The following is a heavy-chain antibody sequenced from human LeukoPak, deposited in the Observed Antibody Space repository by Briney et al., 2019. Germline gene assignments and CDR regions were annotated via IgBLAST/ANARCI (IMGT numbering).Heavy chain of an antibody. V-gene: IGHV1-69*05. CDR3: ARDDFWSDYGYYFDY. D-gene: IGHD3-3*01. J-gene: IGHJ4*02. CDR2: IIPIFGTA. CDR1: GGTFSSYA. Sequence: SVKVSCKASGGTFSSYAISWVRQAPGQGLEWMGRIIPIFGTANYAQKFQGRVTITTDESTSAAYMELSSLRSEDTAVYYCARDDFWSDYGYYFDYWGQGTLVTVSS.